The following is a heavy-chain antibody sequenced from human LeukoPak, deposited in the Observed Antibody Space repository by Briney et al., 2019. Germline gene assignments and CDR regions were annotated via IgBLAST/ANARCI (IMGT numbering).Heavy chain of an antibody. CDR3: ARDSGRSNFDL. CDR1: GGSFSGYY. J-gene: IGHJ2*01. Sequence: SETLSLTCAVYGGSFSGYYWSWIRQPPGKGLEWIGEINHSGSTNYNPSLKSRATISVDTSKNQFSLQLNSVTPEDTAVYYCARDSGRSNFDLWGRGTLVTVSS. V-gene: IGHV4-34*01. CDR2: INHSGST. D-gene: IGHD1-14*01.